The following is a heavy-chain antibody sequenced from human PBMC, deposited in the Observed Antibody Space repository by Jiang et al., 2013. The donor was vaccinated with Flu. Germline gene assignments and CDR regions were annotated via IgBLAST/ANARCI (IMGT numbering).Heavy chain of an antibody. J-gene: IGHJ4*02. CDR3: ARALTWGKYGSNLYYFDY. D-gene: IGHD7-27*01. Sequence: QLVESGGGLIQPGGSLRLSCTVSGFFVRNNYMTWVRQAPGKGLEWVSVIYSDGSTYYGDSVEGRFTIPRDNSENTLYLQMNSLRADDTAVYYCARALTWGKYGSNLYYFDYWGQGTLVTVSS. CDR1: GFFVRNNY. CDR2: IYSDGST. V-gene: IGHV3-53*01.